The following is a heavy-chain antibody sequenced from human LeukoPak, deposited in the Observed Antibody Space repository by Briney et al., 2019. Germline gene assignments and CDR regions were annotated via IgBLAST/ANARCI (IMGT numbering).Heavy chain of an antibody. CDR2: IYHSGST. CDR3: ARAEGVGRAAKWSWFDP. CDR1: GYSISSGYY. J-gene: IGHJ5*02. V-gene: IGHV4-38-2*02. D-gene: IGHD2-15*01. Sequence: SETLSLTCTVSGYSISSGYYWGWIRQPPGKGLEWIGSIYHSGSTYYNSSLKSRVTISVDTSKNQFSLKLSSVTTADTAVYYCARAEGVGRAAKWSWFDPWGQGTLVIVSS.